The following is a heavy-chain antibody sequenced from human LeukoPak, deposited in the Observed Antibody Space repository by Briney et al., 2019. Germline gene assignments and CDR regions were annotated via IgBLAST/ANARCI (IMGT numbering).Heavy chain of an antibody. V-gene: IGHV3-21*01. CDR3: ARDITPIMITFGGVIPYDY. Sequence: PGGSLRLSCAASGFTFSSYSMNWVRQAPGKGLEWVSSISSSSSYIYYADSVKGRFTISRDNSKNTLYLQMNSLRAEDTAVYYCARDITPIMITFGGVIPYDYWGQGTLVTVSS. J-gene: IGHJ4*02. CDR1: GFTFSSYS. D-gene: IGHD3-16*02. CDR2: ISSSSSYI.